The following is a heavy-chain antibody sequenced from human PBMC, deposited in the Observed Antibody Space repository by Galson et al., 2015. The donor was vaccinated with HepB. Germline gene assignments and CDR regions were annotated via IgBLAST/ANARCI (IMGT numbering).Heavy chain of an antibody. Sequence: SLRLSCAASGFTFSNYGMNRVRQAPGKGLEWVSSISGSNYTYYADSVKGRFTISRDNAKDSLFLQVNSLTAEDTAVYYCTRGFGDAFDHWGQGTLVTVSS. CDR2: ISGSNYT. V-gene: IGHV3-21*01. CDR3: TRGFGDAFDH. CDR1: GFTFSNYG. J-gene: IGHJ4*02. D-gene: IGHD3-10*01.